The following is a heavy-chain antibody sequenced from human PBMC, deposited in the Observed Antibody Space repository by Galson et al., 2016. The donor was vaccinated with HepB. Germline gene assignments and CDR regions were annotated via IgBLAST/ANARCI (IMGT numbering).Heavy chain of an antibody. CDR2: IYPGDSDV. V-gene: IGHV5-51*01. CDR3: TRLNYGSRSLDP. D-gene: IGHD3-16*01. Sequence: QSGAEVKKPGESLKISCKGFGYSLISYWIGWVRQKPGKGLEWMGIIYPGDSDVRYSPSFQGQVTISADKSISTAYLQWSSLKASDSAMYYCTRLNYGSRSLDPWGQGTLVTVAS. J-gene: IGHJ5*02. CDR1: GYSLISYW.